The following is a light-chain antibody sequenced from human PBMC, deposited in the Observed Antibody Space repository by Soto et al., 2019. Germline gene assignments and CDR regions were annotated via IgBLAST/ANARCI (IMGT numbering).Light chain of an antibody. CDR3: QQYYRYPWT. Sequence: DIQMTQSPSTLSASVGDRVTITCRASQTINSFLAWYQQTPGKAPKLLIYDASSLQSGVPSRFSGGGSGTKFTLTIRSLEPDDFATFHCQQYYRYPWTFGQGTKVEIK. V-gene: IGKV1-5*01. J-gene: IGKJ1*01. CDR1: QTINSF. CDR2: DAS.